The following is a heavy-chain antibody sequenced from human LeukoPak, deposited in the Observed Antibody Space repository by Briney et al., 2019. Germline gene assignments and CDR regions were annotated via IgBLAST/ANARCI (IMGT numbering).Heavy chain of an antibody. CDR2: IPHDGGAK. Sequence: PGTSLRLSCAVSGFTISIYGMHWVRQAPGKGLEWVAMIPHDGGAKYYGDSVKGRFTISRDDSKNTLYLQMNSLSTEDTALYYCAKDWGSSDWYNYFDPWGQGTLVTVSS. V-gene: IGHV3-30*18. D-gene: IGHD6-19*01. CDR3: AKDWGSSDWYNYFDP. CDR1: GFTISIYG. J-gene: IGHJ5*02.